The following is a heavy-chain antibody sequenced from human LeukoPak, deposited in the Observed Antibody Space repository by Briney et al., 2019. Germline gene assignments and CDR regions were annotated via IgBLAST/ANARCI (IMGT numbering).Heavy chain of an antibody. Sequence: SETLSLTCTVSGGSISSSSYYWGWIRQPPGKGLEWIGSIYYSGSTYYNPSLKSRVTISVDTSKNQFSLKLSSVTAADTAVYYCARLILGYSYDIDSYYYYMDVWGKGTTVTVSS. CDR1: GGSISSSSYY. CDR2: IYYSGST. V-gene: IGHV4-39*01. D-gene: IGHD5-18*01. J-gene: IGHJ6*03. CDR3: ARLILGYSYDIDSYYYYMDV.